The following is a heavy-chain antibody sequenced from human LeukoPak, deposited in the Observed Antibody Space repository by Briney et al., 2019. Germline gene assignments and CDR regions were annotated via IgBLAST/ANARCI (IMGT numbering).Heavy chain of an antibody. V-gene: IGHV4-38-2*02. J-gene: IGHJ3*02. CDR2: IYHGGST. CDR1: SYSITRGYY. Sequence: SETLSLTCTVSSYSITRGYYWGWIRQSPGKGLEWIGNIYHGGSTSYNPSLKSRVTISLNTSKNQFSLKLSSVTAADTAVYYCARFSISRDAFDIWGQGTMVTVSS. CDR3: ARFSISRDAFDI. D-gene: IGHD2/OR15-2a*01.